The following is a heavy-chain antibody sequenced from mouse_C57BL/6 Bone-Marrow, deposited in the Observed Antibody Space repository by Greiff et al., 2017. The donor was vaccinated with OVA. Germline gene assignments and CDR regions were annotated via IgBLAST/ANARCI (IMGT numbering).Heavy chain of an antibody. J-gene: IGHJ2*01. CDR1: GFTFSSYG. V-gene: IGHV5-6*02. CDR3: TRNGEYGSFFDN. CDR2: ISSGGGYT. Sequence: DVKLVESGGDLVKPGGSLKLSCAASGFTFSSYGMSWVRQTPDTRLEWVANISSGGGYTYYPDSVKGRFTISRDNAKNALYLQMSSLKSEDTAMYYGTRNGEYGSFFDNWGQGTTLTVSS. D-gene: IGHD1-1*01.